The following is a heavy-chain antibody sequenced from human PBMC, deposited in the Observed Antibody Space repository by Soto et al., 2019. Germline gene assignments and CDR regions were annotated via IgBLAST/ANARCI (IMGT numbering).Heavy chain of an antibody. CDR3: AREPRTGKRDNWFDP. V-gene: IGHV4-4*07. J-gene: IGHJ5*02. CDR2: IYTSGST. CDR1: GGSISSYY. Sequence: SETLSPTCTVSGGSISSYYWSWIRQPAGKGLEWIGRIYTSGSTNYNPSLKSRVTMSVDTSKNQFSLKLSSVTAADTAVYYCAREPRTGKRDNWFDPWGQGTLVTVS.